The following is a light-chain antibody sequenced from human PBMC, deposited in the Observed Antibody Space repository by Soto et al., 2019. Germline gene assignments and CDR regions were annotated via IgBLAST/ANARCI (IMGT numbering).Light chain of an antibody. CDR1: QSVSNN. V-gene: IGKV3-15*01. J-gene: IGKJ1*01. Sequence: EIVMTQSPATLSVSPGEKATLSCRASQSVSNNLAWFQQKPGQAPRLLISDASTRATGIPARFSGSGSGTEFTLTISSLQSEDFAVYYCQQYNNWWTFGQGTKVDIK. CDR3: QQYNNWWT. CDR2: DAS.